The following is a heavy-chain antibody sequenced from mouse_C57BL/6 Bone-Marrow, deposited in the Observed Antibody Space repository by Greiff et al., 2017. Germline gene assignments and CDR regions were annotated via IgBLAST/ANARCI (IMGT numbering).Heavy chain of an antibody. CDR2: IDPSDSYT. V-gene: IGHV1-50*01. J-gene: IGHJ2*01. CDR3: AVYYGNYAFDY. D-gene: IGHD2-1*01. Sequence: QVQLQQPGAELVKPGASVKLSCKASGYTFTSYWMQWVKQRPGQGLEWIGEIDPSDSYTNYNQKFKGKATLTVDTSSSTAYMQLSSLTSEDSAVYYCAVYYGNYAFDYWGQGTTLTVSS. CDR1: GYTFTSYW.